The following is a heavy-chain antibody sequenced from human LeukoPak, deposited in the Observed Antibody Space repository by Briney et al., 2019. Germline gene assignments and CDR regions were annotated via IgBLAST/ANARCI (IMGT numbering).Heavy chain of an antibody. CDR1: GFTFSNHG. CDR3: ARDRSIYFYGMDV. CDR2: ISYDGNNK. Sequence: GGSLSLSCAASGFTFSNHGIHWVRQAPGKGLEWVAVISYDGNNKYYTDSVKGRFTISRDNSRNTLYLQMNSLRAEDTAVYYCARDRSIYFYGMDVWGQGTTVTVSS. D-gene: IGHD6-6*01. V-gene: IGHV3-30*03. J-gene: IGHJ6*02.